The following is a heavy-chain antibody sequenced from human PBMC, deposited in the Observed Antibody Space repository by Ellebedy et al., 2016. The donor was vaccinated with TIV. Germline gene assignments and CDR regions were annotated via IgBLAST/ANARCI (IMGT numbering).Heavy chain of an antibody. J-gene: IGHJ3*02. Sequence: GGSLRLXXAASGFTFDDYAMHWVRQAPGKGLEWVSGISWNSGSIGYADSVKGRFTISRDNAKNSLYLQMNSLRAEDTALYYCAKDMRYYDSSGPSAGGGAFDIWGQGTMVTVSS. D-gene: IGHD3-22*01. CDR1: GFTFDDYA. CDR3: AKDMRYYDSSGPSAGGGAFDI. V-gene: IGHV3-9*01. CDR2: ISWNSGSI.